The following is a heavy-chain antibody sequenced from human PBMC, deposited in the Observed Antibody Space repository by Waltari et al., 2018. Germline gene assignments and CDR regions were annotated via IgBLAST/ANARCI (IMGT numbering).Heavy chain of an antibody. D-gene: IGHD2-8*02. Sequence: QVQLQESGPGLVKPSQTLSLTCTVSGGSISSGSYYWSWIRQPAGKGLEWIGRIYTSGITNYNPSLKSRVTISVDTSKNQFSLKLSSLTAADTAVYYCARTTYGGVLHFAFDIWGQGTMVTVSS. CDR2: IYTSGIT. J-gene: IGHJ3*02. CDR3: ARTTYGGVLHFAFDI. V-gene: IGHV4-61*02. CDR1: GGSISSGSYY.